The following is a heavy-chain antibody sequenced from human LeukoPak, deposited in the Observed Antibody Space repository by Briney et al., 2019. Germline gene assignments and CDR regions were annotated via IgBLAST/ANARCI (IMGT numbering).Heavy chain of an antibody. CDR3: VRTNPWDLTHYDY. Sequence: PSETLSLTCTVSGGSISSYYWSWIRQPPGKGLEWIGYIYYSGSTNYNPSLKSRVTISVDTSKNQFSLRLTSVTAADTAVYYCVRTNPWDLTHYDYWGQGTLVTVSS. CDR2: IYYSGST. D-gene: IGHD1-14*01. CDR1: GGSISSYY. J-gene: IGHJ4*02. V-gene: IGHV4-59*01.